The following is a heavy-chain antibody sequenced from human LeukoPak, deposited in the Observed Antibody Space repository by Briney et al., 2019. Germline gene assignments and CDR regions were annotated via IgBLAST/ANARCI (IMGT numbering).Heavy chain of an antibody. D-gene: IGHD4-11*01. V-gene: IGHV3-21*01. CDR3: AREDHSNYKL. CDR2: ISSSSSSI. Sequence: GGSLRLSCAASGFTFSSYSMNWVRQAAGKGLEWVSSISSSSSSIYYADSVKGRFTISRDNAKNSQYLQMNSLRAEDTAVYYCAREDHSNYKLWGQGTLVTVPS. J-gene: IGHJ4*02. CDR1: GFTFSSYS.